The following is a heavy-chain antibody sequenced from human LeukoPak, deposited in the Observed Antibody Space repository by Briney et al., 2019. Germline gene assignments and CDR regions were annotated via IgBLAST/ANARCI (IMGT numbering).Heavy chain of an antibody. CDR2: IKQDGSEK. CDR3: ARDQVLRYFDWLERIIPTHYGMDV. Sequence: PGGSLRLSCAASGFTFSSYGMHWVRQAPGKGLEWVANIKQDGSEKYYVDSVKGRFTISRDNAKNSLYLQMNSLRAEDTAVYYCARDQVLRYFDWLERIIPTHYGMDVWGQGTTVTVSS. D-gene: IGHD3-9*01. V-gene: IGHV3-7*01. CDR1: GFTFSSYG. J-gene: IGHJ6*02.